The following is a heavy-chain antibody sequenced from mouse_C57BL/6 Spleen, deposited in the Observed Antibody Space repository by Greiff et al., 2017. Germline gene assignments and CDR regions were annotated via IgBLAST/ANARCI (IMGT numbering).Heavy chain of an antibody. CDR3: ARDNDKRKFAMGY. V-gene: IGHV14-2*01. D-gene: IGHD2-4*01. CDR1: GFNIKDYY. J-gene: IGHJ4*01. CDR2: IDPEGGET. Sequence: VQLQQPGAELVKPGASVKLSCTASGFNIKDYYMHWVKQRTEQGLEWIGRIDPEGGETKDAPKFKGKATMTADTSSSTAYLQLSSLTSEDAAVYYCARDNDKRKFAMGYWGQGTSVTVSS.